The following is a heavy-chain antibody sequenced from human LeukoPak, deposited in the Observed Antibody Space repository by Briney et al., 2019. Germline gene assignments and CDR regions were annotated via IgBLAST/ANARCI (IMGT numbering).Heavy chain of an antibody. CDR1: GFTFSIYA. D-gene: IGHD3-3*01. CDR3: EGDDFWSGFDI. Sequence: GGSLRLSCAASGFTFSIYAMSWVRQAPGKGLEWVSAISGSGGTAYYADSVKGRFTISRDNSKNTLYLQMNSLRAEDTAVYYCEGDDFWSGFDIWGQGTMVTVSS. CDR2: ISGSGGTA. V-gene: IGHV3-23*01. J-gene: IGHJ3*02.